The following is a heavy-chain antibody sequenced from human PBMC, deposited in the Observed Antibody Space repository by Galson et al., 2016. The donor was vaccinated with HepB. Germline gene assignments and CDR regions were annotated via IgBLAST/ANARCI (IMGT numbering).Heavy chain of an antibody. CDR1: GFIFGDYA. Sequence: SLRLSCAASGFIFGDYAMSWFRQAPGTGLEWVGFLRSNTYGGTTEYAGSVQGRFTISRDDSKSIAYLQMNNLKTEDTAVYFCTRGPSWLYYFDYWGPGTPVTVSS. V-gene: IGHV3-49*03. CDR3: TRGPSWLYYFDY. J-gene: IGHJ4*02. D-gene: IGHD6-19*01. CDR2: LRSNTYGGTT.